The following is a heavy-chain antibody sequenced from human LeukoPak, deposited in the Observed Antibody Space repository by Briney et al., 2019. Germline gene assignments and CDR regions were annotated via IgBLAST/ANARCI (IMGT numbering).Heavy chain of an antibody. CDR3: ARDDALGDNALDI. D-gene: IGHD3-16*01. J-gene: IGHJ3*02. V-gene: IGHV3-74*01. CDR2: INTDGRST. Sequence: GGSLRLSCAASGFTFSTYWMHWVRQAPGKGLVWVSRINTDGRSTNYADSVKGRFTISRDNAKNTLFLQMNSLRAEDTAVYYCARDDALGDNALDIWGQGTMVTVSS. CDR1: GFTFSTYW.